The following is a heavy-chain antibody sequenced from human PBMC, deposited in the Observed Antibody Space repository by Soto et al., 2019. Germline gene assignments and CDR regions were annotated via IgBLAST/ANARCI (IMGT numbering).Heavy chain of an antibody. CDR2: IYYSGNT. D-gene: IGHD3-16*01. J-gene: IGHJ4*02. CDR1: GGSTSSDNY. Sequence: QVQLQESGPGLVKPSQTLSLTCTVSGGSTSSDNYWSWIRQPPGKGLEWIGHIYYSGNTDYNPSLKSRLAISMNTSKNHFALKLSSVTAADTAVYFCAREGGESSDGLYYFDSWGQGSLVTVSS. CDR3: AREGGESSDGLYYFDS. V-gene: IGHV4-30-4*01.